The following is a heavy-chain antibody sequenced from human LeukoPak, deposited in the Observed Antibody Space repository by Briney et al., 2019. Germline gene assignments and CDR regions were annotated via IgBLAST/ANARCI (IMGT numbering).Heavy chain of an antibody. J-gene: IGHJ5*02. CDR3: VRGPYGASISKWFDP. D-gene: IGHD4/OR15-4a*01. Sequence: SETLSLTRTVSRGSISGYSWSWIRQSPGGGLEWIGYIYYSGDTAYNPSLRSRVTLSVDTSKNQFSLQLRSVTTADTAVYYCVRGPYGASISKWFDPWGQGTQVIVSP. CDR1: RGSISGYS. V-gene: IGHV4-59*01. CDR2: IYYSGDT.